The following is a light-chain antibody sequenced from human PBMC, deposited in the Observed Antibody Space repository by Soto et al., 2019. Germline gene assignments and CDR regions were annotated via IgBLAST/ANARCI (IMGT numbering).Light chain of an antibody. CDR2: GAS. J-gene: IGKJ1*01. CDR1: QIGSSG. Sequence: ASQIGSSGLAWYQQKPGQAPRLLIYGASTRATGIPARFSGSGSGTASSLTISSLQPDDFAVYSCQQYHTSPATFGQGTKVDIK. V-gene: IGKV3-15*01. CDR3: QQYHTSPAT.